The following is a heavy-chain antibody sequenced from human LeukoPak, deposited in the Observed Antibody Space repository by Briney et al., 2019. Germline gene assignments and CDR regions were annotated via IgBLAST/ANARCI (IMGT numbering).Heavy chain of an antibody. CDR2: ISYDGSNK. CDR3: ARELIRSGSFDI. D-gene: IGHD2-8*01. V-gene: IGHV3-30*03. CDR1: GFTFSSCG. J-gene: IGHJ3*02. Sequence: GGSLRLSCAASGFTFSSCGMHWVRQAPGKGLEWVAVISYDGSNKYYADSVKGRFTISRDNSKNTLYLQMNSLRAEDTAVYYCARELIRSGSFDIWGQGTMVTVSS.